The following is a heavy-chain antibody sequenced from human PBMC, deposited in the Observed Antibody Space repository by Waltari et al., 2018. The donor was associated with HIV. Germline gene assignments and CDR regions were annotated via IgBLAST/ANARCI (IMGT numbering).Heavy chain of an antibody. V-gene: IGHV3-73*02. CDR1: GFTFSGSA. CDR2: IRSKANSYAT. J-gene: IGHJ3*02. CDR3: TRESIDIVVVPAANDAFDI. Sequence: EVQLVESGGGLVQPGGSLKLSCAASGFTFSGSAMHWVRQASGKGLEWVGRIRSKANSYATAYAASVKGRFTISRDDSKNTAYLQMNSLKTEDTAVYYCTRESIDIVVVPAANDAFDIWGQGTMVTVSS. D-gene: IGHD2-2*01.